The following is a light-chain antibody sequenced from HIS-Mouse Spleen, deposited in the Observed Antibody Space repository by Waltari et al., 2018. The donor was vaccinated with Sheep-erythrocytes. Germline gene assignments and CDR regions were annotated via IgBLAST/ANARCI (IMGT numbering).Light chain of an antibody. CDR2: YDE. J-gene: IGLJ2*01. CDR3: AAWDDRLNGVV. CDR1: TSNIGNTS. Sequence: QSVLTQPHSVSDAPRQRLTISCSGSTSNIGNTSVNWYHQLPGKAPKLLIYYDELLSSGVSDRFSGSKSGTSASLAISGLQSEDEADYYCAAWDDRLNGVVFGGGTKLTVL. V-gene: IGLV1-36*01.